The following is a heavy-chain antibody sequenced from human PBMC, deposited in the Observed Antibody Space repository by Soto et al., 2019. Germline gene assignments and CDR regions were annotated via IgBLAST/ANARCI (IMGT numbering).Heavy chain of an antibody. CDR3: ARDRGQLRYYFDY. D-gene: IGHD6-6*01. V-gene: IGHV1-2*02. Sequence: SVKVSCKASGYTFTGYYMHWVRQAPGQGLEWMGWINPNSGGTNYAQKFQGRVTMTRDTSISTAYMELSRLRSDDTAVYYCARDRGQLRYYFDYWGQGTLVTVSS. J-gene: IGHJ4*02. CDR1: GYTFTGYY. CDR2: INPNSGGT.